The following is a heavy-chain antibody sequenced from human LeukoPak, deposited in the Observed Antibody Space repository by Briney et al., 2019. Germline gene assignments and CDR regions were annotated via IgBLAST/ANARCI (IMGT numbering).Heavy chain of an antibody. CDR2: ISSSSSYI. V-gene: IGHV3-21*01. CDR1: GFTFSSYS. CDR3: ARILSAFVVVVVAADY. D-gene: IGHD2-15*01. J-gene: IGHJ4*02. Sequence: GGSLRLSCAASGFTFSSYSMNWVRQAPGKGLEWVSSISSSSSYIYYADSVKGRFTISRDNAKNSLYLQMNSLRAEDTAVYYCARILSAFVVVVVAADYWGQGTLVTVSS.